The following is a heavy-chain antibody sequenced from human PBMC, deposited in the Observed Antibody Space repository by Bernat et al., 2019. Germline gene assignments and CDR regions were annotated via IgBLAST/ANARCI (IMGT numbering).Heavy chain of an antibody. CDR1: GFTFSGSA. V-gene: IGHV3-73*01. CDR2: IRSKANSYAT. CDR3: TRPKRSDYYGSGGQDAYDI. D-gene: IGHD3-10*01. Sequence: EVQLVESGGGLVQPGGSLKLSCAASGFTFSGSAMHWVRQASGKGLEWVGRIRSKANSYATAYAASVKGRFTISRDDSKNTAYLQMNSLKTEDTAVYYCTRPKRSDYYGSGGQDAYDIWGQGTMVTVSS. J-gene: IGHJ3*02.